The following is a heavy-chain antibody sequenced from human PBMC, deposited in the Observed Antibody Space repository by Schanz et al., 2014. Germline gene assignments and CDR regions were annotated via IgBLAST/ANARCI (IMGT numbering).Heavy chain of an antibody. CDR1: GFSFSDYY. J-gene: IGHJ4*02. V-gene: IGHV3-11*01. CDR3: ARIGGSVFDY. Sequence: QVHLLESGGGLVEPGGSLRLSCAASGFSFSDYYMSWIRQAPGKGLEWVSAISGSGGSTYYADSVKGRFTISRDNSKNSLYRQMNSLRAEDTAVYYCARIGGSVFDYWAQGTLVTVSS. D-gene: IGHD3-10*01. CDR2: ISGSGGST.